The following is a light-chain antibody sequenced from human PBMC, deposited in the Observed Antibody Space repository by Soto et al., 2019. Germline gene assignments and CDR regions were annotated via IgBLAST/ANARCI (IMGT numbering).Light chain of an antibody. V-gene: IGKV3-20*01. Sequence: EIVLTQSPGTLSLSPGERATLSCRASQSVSIRYLPWYQQKPGQAPRLLIYGTSSRATGIPDSVSGSGSGTDFTLTISTLEPEDVAVYYCQPYGSCPWTFGPGTKVEIK. CDR1: QSVSIRY. CDR2: GTS. J-gene: IGKJ1*01. CDR3: QPYGSCPWT.